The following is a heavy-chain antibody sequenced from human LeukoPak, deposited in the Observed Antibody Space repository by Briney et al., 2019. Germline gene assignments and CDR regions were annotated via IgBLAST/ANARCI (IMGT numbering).Heavy chain of an antibody. J-gene: IGHJ4*02. CDR2: IWYDGSNK. D-gene: IGHD5-18*01. V-gene: IGHV3-33*01. Sequence: GRSLRLSCAASGFTFSSYGMHWVRQAPGKGLEWVAVIWYDGSNKYYADSVKGRFTISRDNSKNTLYLQMNSLRAEDTAVYYCARESGYSYGTSFDYWGQGTLVTVSS. CDR1: GFTFSSYG. CDR3: ARESGYSYGTSFDY.